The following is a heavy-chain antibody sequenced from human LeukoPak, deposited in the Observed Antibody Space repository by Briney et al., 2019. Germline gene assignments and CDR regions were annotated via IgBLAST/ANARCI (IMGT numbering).Heavy chain of an antibody. V-gene: IGHV3-21*01. CDR1: GFTFSHYG. J-gene: IGHJ4*02. CDR2: ISSGSTYI. Sequence: GGSLRLSCAVSGFTFSHYGMNWVRQSPGKGLEWVSSISSGSTYIPYSDSMKRRFTISRDNAKNSLFMQINRLKAEDTAVYFCAREKSGSFPRVVFDLWGQGALVTVSS. CDR3: AREKSGSFPRVVFDL. D-gene: IGHD1-26*01.